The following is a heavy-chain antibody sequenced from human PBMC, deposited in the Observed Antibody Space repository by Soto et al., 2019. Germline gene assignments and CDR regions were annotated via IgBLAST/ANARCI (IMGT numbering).Heavy chain of an antibody. V-gene: IGHV3-13*01. Sequence: GGSLRLSCAASGFTLSTYDMHWVRQAPGKGLEWVAGLSYAGDTYYPGSVKGRFTVSRERAKNSLYLQMNSLTAGDTAVYYCARGPHPASGYYYMDVWGKGTTVTVSS. J-gene: IGHJ6*03. CDR3: ARGPHPASGYYYMDV. CDR1: GFTLSTYD. D-gene: IGHD3-10*01. CDR2: LSYAGDT.